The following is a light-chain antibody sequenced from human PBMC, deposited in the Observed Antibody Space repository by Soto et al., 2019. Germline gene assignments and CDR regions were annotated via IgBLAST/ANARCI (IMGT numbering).Light chain of an antibody. V-gene: IGKV3-11*01. CDR1: QSVDIY. J-gene: IGKJ5*01. CDR3: QQRKYWPPIT. Sequence: EVVLTQSPATLSLSPGERATLSCRASQSVDIYLAWYQQKPGQAPRLLFYDATNRATGIPARFTGSGSGTDFTLTISSLEPEDFAVYYCQQRKYWPPITFGQGTRLEIK. CDR2: DAT.